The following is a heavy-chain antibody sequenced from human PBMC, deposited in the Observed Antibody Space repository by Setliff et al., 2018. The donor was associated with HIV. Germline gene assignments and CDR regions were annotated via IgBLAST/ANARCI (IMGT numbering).Heavy chain of an antibody. J-gene: IGHJ4*02. D-gene: IGHD3-9*01. CDR2: ISGSVNTI. V-gene: IGHV3-48*04. Sequence: GGSLRLSCAASGFTFSSYGMHWVRQAPGKGLEWISYISGSVNTIYYADSVKGRFTVSRDNAKNSLYLQMNSLRAEDTAVYYCARSGRRYYDILTDYYVDFPFDYWGQGALVTVSS. CDR3: ARSGRRYYDILTDYYVDFPFDY. CDR1: GFTFSSYG.